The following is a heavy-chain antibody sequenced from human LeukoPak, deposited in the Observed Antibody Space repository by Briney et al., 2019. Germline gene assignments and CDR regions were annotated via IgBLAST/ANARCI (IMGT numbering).Heavy chain of an antibody. Sequence: ASVKVSCKASGGTFSSYAISWVRQAPGQGLEWMGRIIPIFGTANYAQKFQGRVTITADKSTSTAYMELSSLRSEDTAVYYCARDLEVVVPAAIPAYYYYYMDVWGKGTTVTVSS. D-gene: IGHD2-2*02. CDR3: ARDLEVVVPAAIPAYYYYYMDV. V-gene: IGHV1-69*06. CDR1: GGTFSSYA. J-gene: IGHJ6*03. CDR2: IIPIFGTA.